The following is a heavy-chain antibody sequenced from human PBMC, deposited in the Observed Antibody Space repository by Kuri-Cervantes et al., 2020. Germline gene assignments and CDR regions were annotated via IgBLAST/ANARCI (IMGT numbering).Heavy chain of an antibody. Sequence: SVKVSCKASGGTFSSYAISWVRQAPGQGLEWMGGIIPIFGTANYAQKFQGRVTITADESTSTAYMELSSLRPEDTAVYYCARGGCSSGWNYYYYGMDVWGQGTTVTVSS. J-gene: IGHJ6*02. CDR2: IIPIFGTA. CDR3: ARGGCSSGWNYYYYGMDV. D-gene: IGHD6-19*01. V-gene: IGHV1-69*13. CDR1: GGTFSSYA.